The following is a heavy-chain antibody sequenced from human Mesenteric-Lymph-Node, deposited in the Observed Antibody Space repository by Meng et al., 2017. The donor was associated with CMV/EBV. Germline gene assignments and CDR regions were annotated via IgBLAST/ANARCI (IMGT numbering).Heavy chain of an antibody. V-gene: IGHV4-38-2*02. CDR2: VYHSGTT. J-gene: IGHJ4*02. Sequence: SETLSLTCIVSGYSISSGYYWGWIRQPPGKGLEWMGHVYHSGTTYYSPSLKSRVNISVDTSKNQFSLRVNSVTAADTAVYYCARRDYYGSSHDYWGQGTLVTISS. CDR3: ARRDYYGSSHDY. CDR1: GYSISSGYY. D-gene: IGHD3-10*01.